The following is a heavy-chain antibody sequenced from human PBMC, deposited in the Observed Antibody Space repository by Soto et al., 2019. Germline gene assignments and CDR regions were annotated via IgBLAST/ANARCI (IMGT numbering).Heavy chain of an antibody. Sequence: RLSCAASGFTFSDYYMSWIRQAPGKGLEWVSYISSSSSYTNYADSVKGRFTISRDNAKNSLYLQMNSLRAEDTAVYYCARDLGSYYDSSGYFDYWGPGTLVTVSS. CDR3: ARDLGSYYDSSGYFDY. CDR2: ISSSSSYT. CDR1: GFTFSDYY. V-gene: IGHV3-11*06. D-gene: IGHD3-22*01. J-gene: IGHJ4*02.